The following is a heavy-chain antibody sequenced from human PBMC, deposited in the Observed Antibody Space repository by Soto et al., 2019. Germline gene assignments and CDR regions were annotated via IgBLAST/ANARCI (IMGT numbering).Heavy chain of an antibody. J-gene: IGHJ6*02. V-gene: IGHV3-48*02. CDR3: ARLGQTGTTVGFYYYYAMDV. Sequence: PGGSLRLSCAASGFTFSTYSMNWVRQAPGQGMEWVSFISSSSSTIYYADSVKGRFTISRDNAKNSLYLQMNSLRDEDTAVYFCARLGQTGTTVGFYYYYAMDVWGQGTTVTVSS. D-gene: IGHD1-1*01. CDR2: ISSSSSTI. CDR1: GFTFSTYS.